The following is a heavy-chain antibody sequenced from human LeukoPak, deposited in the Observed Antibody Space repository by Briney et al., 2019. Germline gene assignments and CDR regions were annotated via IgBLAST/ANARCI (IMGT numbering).Heavy chain of an antibody. D-gene: IGHD3-10*01. CDR1: GGTFSSYA. Sequence: SVKVSCKASGGTFSSYAISWVRQAPGQGLEWMGGIIPIFGTANYAQKFQGRVTITADESTSTAYMELSSLRSEDTAVYYCARDPPTYYYGSGSYITDYWGQGTLVTVSS. J-gene: IGHJ4*02. CDR3: ARDPPTYYYGSGSYITDY. CDR2: IIPIFGTA. V-gene: IGHV1-69*01.